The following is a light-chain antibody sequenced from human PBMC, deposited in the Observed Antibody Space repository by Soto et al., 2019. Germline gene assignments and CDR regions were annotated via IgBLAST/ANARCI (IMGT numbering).Light chain of an antibody. CDR1: SANIGAAYN. CDR2: GNK. CDR3: QSYDSSLSGYV. Sequence: QSVLTPPPSVSGAPGQRVTISCTGSSANIGAAYNLAWYQQLPGTSPKLLIYGNKNRPSGFPARFSGSKSGTSASLAIAGLQAADEGDYYCQSYDSSLSGYVFGTGTKATVL. J-gene: IGLJ1*01. V-gene: IGLV1-40*01.